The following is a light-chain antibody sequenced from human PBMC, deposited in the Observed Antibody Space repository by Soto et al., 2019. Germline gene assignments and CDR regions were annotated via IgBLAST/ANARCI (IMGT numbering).Light chain of an antibody. J-gene: IGKJ1*01. CDR1: QSVSSSY. CDR2: GAS. CDR3: QQYGSSRT. Sequence: EIVLTKSPGTLSLSRGERATLSCRASQSVSSSYLAWYQQKPGQAPRLLMYGASNRAPGIPDRFSGSGSGTYFTLTISRLEPEYVAVDYCQQYGSSRTFGQGTKVDIK. V-gene: IGKV3-20*01.